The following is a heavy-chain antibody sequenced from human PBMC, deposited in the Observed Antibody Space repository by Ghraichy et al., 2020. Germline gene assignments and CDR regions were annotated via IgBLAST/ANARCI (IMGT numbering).Heavy chain of an antibody. Sequence: GGSLRLSCAASGFTFSSYAMSWVRQAPGKGLEWVSAISGSGSSTYYADSVKGRFTISRDNSKNTLYLQMNSLRAEDTAVYYCAKDKYDYGDYFVGLHRYYYGMDVWGQGTTVTVSS. CDR3: AKDKYDYGDYFVGLHRYYYGMDV. CDR2: ISGSGSST. CDR1: GFTFSSYA. D-gene: IGHD4-17*01. J-gene: IGHJ6*02. V-gene: IGHV3-23*01.